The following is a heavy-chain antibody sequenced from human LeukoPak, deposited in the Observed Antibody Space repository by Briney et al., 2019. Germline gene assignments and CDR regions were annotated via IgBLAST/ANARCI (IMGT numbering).Heavy chain of an antibody. CDR2: IYSGGST. Sequence: SGGSLRLSCAASGFTVSSNYMSWVRQAPGKGLEWVSVIYSGGSTYYADSVKGRFTISRDNSKNTLYLQMNSLRAEDTDVYYCARDLAYCGGECYSGAAFDIGGQGPMVTVSS. D-gene: IGHD2-21*01. V-gene: IGHV3-53*05. CDR3: ARDLAYCGGECYSGAAFDI. CDR1: GFTVSSNY. J-gene: IGHJ3*02.